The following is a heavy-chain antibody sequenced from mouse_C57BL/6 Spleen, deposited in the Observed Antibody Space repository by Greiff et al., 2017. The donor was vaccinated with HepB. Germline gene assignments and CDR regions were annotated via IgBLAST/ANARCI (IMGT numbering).Heavy chain of an antibody. Sequence: VQLQQPGAELVKPGASVKLSCKASGYTFTSYWMHWVKQRPGQGLEWIGMINPNSGSTNYNEKFKSKATLTVDKSSSTAYMQLSSLTSEDSAVYYCERWGITTFDYWGQGTTLTVSS. J-gene: IGHJ2*01. V-gene: IGHV1-64*01. CDR3: ERWGITTFDY. CDR1: GYTFTSYW. D-gene: IGHD1-1*01. CDR2: INPNSGST.